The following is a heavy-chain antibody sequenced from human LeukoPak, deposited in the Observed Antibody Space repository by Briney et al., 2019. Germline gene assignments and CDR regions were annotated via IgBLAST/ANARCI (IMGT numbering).Heavy chain of an antibody. V-gene: IGHV1-8*01. Sequence: ASVKLSCKASGYTFTSYDINWVRQATGQGLEWKGWMNPNSGNTGYAQKFQGRVTMTRNTSISTAYMELSSLRSEDTAVYYCARGGAHYYDSSGYSDYWGQGTLVTVSS. CDR1: GYTFTSYD. D-gene: IGHD3-22*01. J-gene: IGHJ4*02. CDR2: MNPNSGNT. CDR3: ARGGAHYYDSSGYSDY.